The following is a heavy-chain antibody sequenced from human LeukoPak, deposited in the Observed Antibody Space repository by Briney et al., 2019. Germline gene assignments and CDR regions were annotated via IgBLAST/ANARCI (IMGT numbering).Heavy chain of an antibody. D-gene: IGHD3-9*01. CDR3: VKDWNILTGRNCFDH. V-gene: IGHV1-18*01. CDR2: VTSYNGDT. Sequence: ASVKVSCKASGYTFNNYGISWVRQAPGQGLEWMGWVTSYNGDTNYAQKFQGRVTMSADTATSTAYMELRSLRFDDTAIYYYVKDWNILTGRNCFDHWGQGTLVTVSS. J-gene: IGHJ5*02. CDR1: GYTFNNYG.